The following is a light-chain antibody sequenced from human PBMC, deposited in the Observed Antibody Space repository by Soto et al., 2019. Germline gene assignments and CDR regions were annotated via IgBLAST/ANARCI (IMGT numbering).Light chain of an antibody. CDR1: QAIGTS. CDR3: QKYSTAPFT. J-gene: IGKJ3*01. V-gene: IGKV1-27*01. Sequence: DIQMTQSPASLSASIGDRVTITCRASQAIGTSLAWYQQKPGEAPNLLIYAASTLQSGVPSRFSGSNSGTEFTLTITSLQPEDVATDYCQKYSTAPFTFGPGTKVDVE. CDR2: AAS.